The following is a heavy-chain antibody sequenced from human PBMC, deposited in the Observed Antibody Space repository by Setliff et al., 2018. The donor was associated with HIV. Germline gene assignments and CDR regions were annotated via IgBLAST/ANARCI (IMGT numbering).Heavy chain of an antibody. V-gene: IGHV3-64*02. Sequence: GGSLRLSCAASGFTFSDFAMYWVRQAPGKGLEYVSAINSNGGSTYYADSVKGRFTISRDNSKSTVYLQMGSLRAEDMAVYYCARVRVAAVAPYFDFWGQGALVTVSS. CDR1: GFTFSDFA. J-gene: IGHJ4*02. CDR3: ARVRVAAVAPYFDF. D-gene: IGHD6-13*01. CDR2: INSNGGST.